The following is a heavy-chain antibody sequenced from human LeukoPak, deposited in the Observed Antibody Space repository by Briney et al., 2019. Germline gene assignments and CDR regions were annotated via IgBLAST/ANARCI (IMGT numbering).Heavy chain of an antibody. J-gene: IGHJ5*01. Sequence: SETLSLTCAVYGASFNTYYWTWIRQSPDKGLEWIGEVKHDGDTNVNPSLRSRVVMSVDASKNQFSLKMTSVTAADTAIYFCARGPVASPNDRLSLFFDFWGQGTLVTVSS. CDR1: GASFNTYY. V-gene: IGHV4-34*01. CDR3: ARGPVASPNDRLSLFFDF. D-gene: IGHD2-8*01. CDR2: VKHDGDT.